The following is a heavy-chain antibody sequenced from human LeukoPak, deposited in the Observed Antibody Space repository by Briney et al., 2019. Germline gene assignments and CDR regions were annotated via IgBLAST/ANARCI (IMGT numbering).Heavy chain of an antibody. CDR2: IYYSGST. D-gene: IGHD3-22*01. Sequence: SETLSLTCTVSGGSISSSSYYWGWVRQPPGKGLEWIGYIYYSGSTNYNPSLKSRVTISVDTSKNQFSLKLSSVTAADTAVYYCARADVTYYYDSSGYYAGLYFDYWGQGTLVTVSS. CDR1: GGSISSSSYY. V-gene: IGHV4-61*05. CDR3: ARADVTYYYDSSGYYAGLYFDY. J-gene: IGHJ4*02.